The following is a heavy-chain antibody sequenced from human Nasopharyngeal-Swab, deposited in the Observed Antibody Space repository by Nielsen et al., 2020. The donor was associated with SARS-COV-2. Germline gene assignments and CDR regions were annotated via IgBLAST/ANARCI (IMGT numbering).Heavy chain of an antibody. Sequence: RQAPGKGLEWIGSISYSGSTYYNPSLKSRVTISVDTSKNQFSLKLSSVTAADTAVYYCARDRGRGYSYGSFHYWGQGTLVTVSS. CDR3: ARDRGRGYSYGSFHY. D-gene: IGHD5-18*01. J-gene: IGHJ4*02. V-gene: IGHV4-39*07. CDR2: ISYSGST.